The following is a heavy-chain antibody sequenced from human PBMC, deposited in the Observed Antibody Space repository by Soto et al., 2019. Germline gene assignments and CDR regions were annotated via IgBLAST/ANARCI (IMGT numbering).Heavy chain of an antibody. D-gene: IGHD6-19*01. Sequence: QVQLVQSGAEVKKPGASVKLSCEASGYTFPGYAISWVRQAPGQGLEWMGWISAYDGNTNYAQKLQGRVTMTTETSTTTAYMELRRLTSDDTAVYYCARSGGSSGCDYPEDYWGQGTLVTVSS. CDR3: ARSGGSSGCDYPEDY. CDR2: ISAYDGNT. V-gene: IGHV1-18*01. CDR1: GYTFPGYA. J-gene: IGHJ4*02.